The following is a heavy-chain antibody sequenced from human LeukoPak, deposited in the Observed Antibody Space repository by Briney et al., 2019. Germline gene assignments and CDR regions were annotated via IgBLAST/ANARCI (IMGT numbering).Heavy chain of an antibody. D-gene: IGHD2-2*02. V-gene: IGHV3-23*01. CDR2: ISASGGTT. CDR1: GFTFINYD. Sequence: GGSLRLSCAASGFTFINYDRTWVRQAPGKGLEWVAGISASGGTTYYADSVNGRFTSSRDNSKNTLYLQMNSLRAEDTAVYYRVLHQDNYCGCRWFVPWREGTLVTVSS. CDR3: VLHQDNYCGCRWFVP. J-gene: IGHJ5*02.